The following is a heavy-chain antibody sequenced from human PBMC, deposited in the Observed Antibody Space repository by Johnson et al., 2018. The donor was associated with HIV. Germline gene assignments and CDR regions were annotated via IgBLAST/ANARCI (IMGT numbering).Heavy chain of an antibody. J-gene: IGHJ3*02. V-gene: IGHV3-30*02. CDR1: GFTFSSYG. CDR3: AKDLRTVKAFDI. D-gene: IGHD4-17*01. Sequence: QMLLVESGGGVVQPGRSLRLSCAASGFTFSSYGMHWVRQAPGKGLEWVAFIRYDGSNKYYADSVKGRFTISRDNSTNTLYLQMNSLRAEDTAVYYCAKDLRTVKAFDIWGRGTMVTVSS. CDR2: IRYDGSNK.